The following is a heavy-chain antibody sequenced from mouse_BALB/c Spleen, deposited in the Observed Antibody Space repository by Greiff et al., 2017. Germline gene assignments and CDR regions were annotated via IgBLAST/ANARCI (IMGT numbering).Heavy chain of an antibody. J-gene: IGHJ4*01. CDR3: TSLIGDYGDYAMDY. CDR2: IYPGNSDT. CDR1: GYTFTSYW. D-gene: IGHD2-4*01. Sequence: VQLQQSGTVLARPGASVKMSCKASGYTFTSYWMHWVKQRPGQGLEWIGAIYPGNSDTSYNQKFKGKAKLTAVTSTSTAYMELSSLTNEDSAVYYCTSLIGDYGDYAMDYWGQGTSVTVSS. V-gene: IGHV1-5*01.